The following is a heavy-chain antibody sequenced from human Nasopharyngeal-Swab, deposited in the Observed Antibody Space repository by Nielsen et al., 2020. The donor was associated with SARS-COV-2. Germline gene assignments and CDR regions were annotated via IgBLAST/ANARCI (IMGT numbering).Heavy chain of an antibody. J-gene: IGHJ4*02. D-gene: IGHD4-23*01. CDR2: VSGSGVST. CDR1: RFTLSSSA. V-gene: IGHV3-23*01. Sequence: GESLKISCAASRFTLSSSAMSWVRQAPGKGLEWVSAVSGSGVSTYYADSVKGRFSISRDYSKNTLYLQLNSLRAEDTAVYYCAKGVTPHDYWGQGTLVTVSS. CDR3: AKGVTPHDY.